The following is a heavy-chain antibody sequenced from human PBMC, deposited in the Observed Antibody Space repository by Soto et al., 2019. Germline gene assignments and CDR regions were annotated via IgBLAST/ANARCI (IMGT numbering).Heavy chain of an antibody. J-gene: IGHJ4*02. CDR2: INHSGST. D-gene: IGHD5-18*01. CDR1: GGSFSGYY. CDR3: ARDPGYSYGYN. Sequence: SETLSLTCAVYGGSFSGYYWSWIRQPPGKGLEWIGEINHSGSTNYNPSLKSRVTISVDTSKNQFSLKLSSVTAADTAVYYCARDPGYSYGYNWGQGTLVTVS. V-gene: IGHV4-34*01.